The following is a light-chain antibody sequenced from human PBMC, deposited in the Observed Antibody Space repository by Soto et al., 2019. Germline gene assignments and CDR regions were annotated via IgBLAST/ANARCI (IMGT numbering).Light chain of an antibody. Sequence: IELSRSTSSLSASVGDRVTITCRASQDIAIYLAWYQQKPGEAPKLLIYAASTLYGGVPSRFSGSGSGTDFALTITSLQAEDFATYYCQQLRMYPSTFGGGTKVDIK. V-gene: IGKV1-9*01. J-gene: IGKJ4*01. CDR3: QQLRMYPST. CDR2: AAS. CDR1: QDIAIY.